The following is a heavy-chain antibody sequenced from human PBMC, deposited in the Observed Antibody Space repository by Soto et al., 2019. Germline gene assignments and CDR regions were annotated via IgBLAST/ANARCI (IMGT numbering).Heavy chain of an antibody. CDR2: IWYDGSNK. D-gene: IGHD3-22*01. CDR3: ARVSDYDSSGYLNPEDY. CDR1: GFTFSSYG. Sequence: QVQLVESGGGVVQPGRSLRLSCAASGFTFSSYGMHWVRQAPGKGLEWVAVIWYDGSNKYYADSVKGRFTISRDNSKNTLYLQMNSLRAEDTAVYYCARVSDYDSSGYLNPEDYWGQGTLVTVSS. V-gene: IGHV3-33*01. J-gene: IGHJ4*02.